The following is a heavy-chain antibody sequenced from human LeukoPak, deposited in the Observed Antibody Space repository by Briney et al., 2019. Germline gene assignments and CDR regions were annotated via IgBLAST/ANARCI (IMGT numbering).Heavy chain of an antibody. Sequence: PGGSLRLSCAASGFTFSSYWMHWVRRAPGKGLVWVSRINGDGGSINYADSVKGRFTISRDNAKNTLYLQMNSLRAEDTAVYYCVRGSSGWGAFDIWGQGTMVTVSS. CDR3: VRGSSGWGAFDI. J-gene: IGHJ3*02. CDR2: INGDGGSI. D-gene: IGHD6-19*01. V-gene: IGHV3-74*01. CDR1: GFTFSSYW.